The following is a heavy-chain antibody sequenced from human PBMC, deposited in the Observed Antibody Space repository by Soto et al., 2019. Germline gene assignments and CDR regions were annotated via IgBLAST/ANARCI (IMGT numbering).Heavy chain of an antibody. D-gene: IGHD2-15*01. CDR2: ISGSGGST. CDR3: AKTGPNCSGGSCYLFANY. J-gene: IGHJ4*02. V-gene: IGHV3-23*01. CDR1: GFTFSSYA. Sequence: PGGSRRLSCAASGFTFSSYAMSWVRQAPGKGLEWVSAISGSGGSTYYADSVKGRFTISRDNSKNTLYLQMNSLRAEDTAVYYCAKTGPNCSGGSCYLFANYWGQGTRVTVSS.